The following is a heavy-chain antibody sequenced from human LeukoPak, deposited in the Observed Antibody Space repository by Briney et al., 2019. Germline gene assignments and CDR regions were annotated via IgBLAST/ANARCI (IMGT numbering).Heavy chain of an antibody. CDR2: IFPIFGTA. J-gene: IGHJ6*03. CDR3: ASHPSYYYYYMDV. V-gene: IGHV1-69*13. CDR1: GGTFSSYA. Sequence: SVKVSCKASGGTFSSYAISWVRQAPGQGLEWMGGIFPIFGTANYAQKFQGRVTITADESTSTAYMELSSLRSEDTAVYYCASHPSYYYYYMDVWGKGTTVTISS.